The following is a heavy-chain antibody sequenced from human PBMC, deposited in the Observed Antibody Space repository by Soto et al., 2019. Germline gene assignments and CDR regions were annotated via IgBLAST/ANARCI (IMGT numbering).Heavy chain of an antibody. CDR2: IRRKANSYTT. CDR3: AMLGGWSGGSSGMDV. CDR1: GLIFSDYH. D-gene: IGHD6-19*01. V-gene: IGHV3-72*01. J-gene: IGHJ6*02. Sequence: EVQLVESGGGLVQPGGSLRLSCAASGLIFSDYHMDWVRQAPGKGLEWVGRIRRKANSYTTEYAASVKGRFTISRDDSNNSLYLQMNSLKSEDTAVYYCAMLGGWSGGSSGMDVWGQGTTVTVS.